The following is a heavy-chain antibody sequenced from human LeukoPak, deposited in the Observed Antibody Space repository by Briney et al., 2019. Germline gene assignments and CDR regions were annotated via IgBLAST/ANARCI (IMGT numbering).Heavy chain of an antibody. J-gene: IGHJ4*02. Sequence: PSETLSLTCTVSGGSISSGSYYWNWIRQPAGEGLEWLGNIFTRGTTNYNASLESRLTISLDTARNQFSLSLRSVSAADTAIYFCARSSLAVYFNYWGQGTLVTASS. CDR1: GGSISSGSYY. V-gene: IGHV4-61*09. D-gene: IGHD6-19*01. CDR3: ARSSLAVYFNY. CDR2: IFTRGTT.